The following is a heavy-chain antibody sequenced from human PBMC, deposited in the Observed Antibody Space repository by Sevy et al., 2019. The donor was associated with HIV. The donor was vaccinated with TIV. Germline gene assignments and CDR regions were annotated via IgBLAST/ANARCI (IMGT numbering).Heavy chain of an antibody. V-gene: IGHV3-74*01. D-gene: IGHD1-26*01. Sequence: GGSLRLSCAASGFTFSSYWMHWVRQAPGKGLVWVSRINSDGSSTSFADSVKGRFMISRDNAKNTLYLQMNSLRAEDTAVYYCASGSGSYYAYYYGMDVWGQWTTVTVSS. CDR3: ASGSGSYYAYYYGMDV. CDR1: GFTFSSYW. CDR2: INSDGSST. J-gene: IGHJ6*02.